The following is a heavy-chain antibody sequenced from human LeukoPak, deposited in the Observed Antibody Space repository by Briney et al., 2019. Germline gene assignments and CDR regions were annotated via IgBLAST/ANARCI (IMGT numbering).Heavy chain of an antibody. D-gene: IGHD3-10*01. CDR2: ISSSSSYT. CDR3: AREDGSGCYYMSLNYYYYGMDV. Sequence: PGGSLRLSCAASGFTFSDYYMSWIRQAPGKGLEWVSYISSSSSYTNYADSVKGRFTISRDNAKNSLYLQMNSLRAEDTAVYYCAREDGSGCYYMSLNYYYYGMDVWGKGTTVTVSS. J-gene: IGHJ6*04. CDR1: GFTFSDYY. V-gene: IGHV3-11*06.